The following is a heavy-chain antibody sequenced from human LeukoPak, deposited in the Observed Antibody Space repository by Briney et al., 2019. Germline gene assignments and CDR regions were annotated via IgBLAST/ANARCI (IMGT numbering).Heavy chain of an antibody. CDR3: AKTGGYYDTSDLYRPDVFDI. D-gene: IGHD3-22*01. CDR1: GFTFSNFA. Sequence: PGGSLRLSCAASGFTFSNFAMSWVRQAPGKGLEWVSAISGTGGNTFYTDSVTGWFTISRDNSKNTLYVQMNSLRAEDTAVYYWAKTGGYYDTSDLYRPDVFDIWGQGTVVTVSS. J-gene: IGHJ3*02. CDR2: ISGTGGNT. V-gene: IGHV3-23*01.